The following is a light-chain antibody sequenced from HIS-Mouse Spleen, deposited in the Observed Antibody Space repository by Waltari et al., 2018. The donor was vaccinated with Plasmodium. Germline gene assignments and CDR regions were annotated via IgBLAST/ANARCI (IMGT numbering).Light chain of an antibody. CDR1: SDINVGSYN. CDR3: MIWPSNASGV. Sequence: QPVLTQPPSSSASPGESARLTCTLPSDINVGSYNIHWYQQKQGSPPRYLLYYYSDTDKGQGSGVPSRFSGSKDASANTGILLISGLQSEDEADYYCMIWPSNASGVFGGGTKLTVL. CDR2: YYSDTDK. J-gene: IGLJ3*02. V-gene: IGLV5-37*01.